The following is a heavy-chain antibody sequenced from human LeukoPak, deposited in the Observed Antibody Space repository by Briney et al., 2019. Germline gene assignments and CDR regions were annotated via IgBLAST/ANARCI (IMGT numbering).Heavy chain of an antibody. Sequence: PGGSLRLSCAASGFTFSSYAMSWGRQAPGEGLERVSAISGSGGRTYYADSVKGRFTISRDNSKNTLYLQMNSLRAEDTAVYYCAKDLTKQSSGWDYWGQGTLVTVSS. CDR1: GFTFSSYA. CDR2: ISGSGGRT. D-gene: IGHD6-19*01. V-gene: IGHV3-23*01. CDR3: AKDLTKQSSGWDY. J-gene: IGHJ4*02.